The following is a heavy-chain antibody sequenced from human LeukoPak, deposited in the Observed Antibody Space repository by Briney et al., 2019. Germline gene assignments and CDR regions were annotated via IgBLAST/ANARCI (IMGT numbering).Heavy chain of an antibody. V-gene: IGHV3-66*01. D-gene: IGHD1-26*01. Sequence: GGSLRLSCAASGFTVSSNYMSWVRQAPGKGLEWVSVIYSGGSTYYADSVKGRFTISRDNSKNTLYLQMNSLRAADTAVYYCATFTEGWGYFDYWGQGALVTVSS. CDR2: IYSGGST. CDR3: ATFTEGWGYFDY. J-gene: IGHJ4*02. CDR1: GFTVSSNY.